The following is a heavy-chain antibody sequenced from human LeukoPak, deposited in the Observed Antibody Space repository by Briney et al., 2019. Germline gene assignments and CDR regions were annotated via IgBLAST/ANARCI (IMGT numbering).Heavy chain of an antibody. CDR2: ISGSGGST. J-gene: IGHJ6*02. Sequence: GGSLRLSCAASGFTFSGYAMSWVRQAPGKGLEWVSAISGSGGSTYYADSVKGRFTISRDNSKNTLYLQMNSLRAEDTAVYYCAKDQILTLGSGSYYPTLLYYYYYGMDVWGQGTTVTVSS. D-gene: IGHD3-10*01. V-gene: IGHV3-23*01. CDR3: AKDQILTLGSGSYYPTLLYYYYYGMDV. CDR1: GFTFSGYA.